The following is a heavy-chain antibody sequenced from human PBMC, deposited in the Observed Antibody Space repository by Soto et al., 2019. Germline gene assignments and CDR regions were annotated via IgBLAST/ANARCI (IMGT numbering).Heavy chain of an antibody. CDR1: GFTLSSFG. V-gene: IGHV3-30*18. CDR3: AKVGEDGDYDGFFDY. J-gene: IGHJ4*02. CDR2: VSYNGVNE. Sequence: QVQLVESGGGVVQPGWSLRLSCAASGFTLSSFGMHWVRQARGKGLEWVAVVSYNGVNENYADSVKGRFIISRDTSKNTMSLQMNSLTAEDTAVYYCAKVGEDGDYDGFFDYWGQGTLVTVSS. D-gene: IGHD4-17*01.